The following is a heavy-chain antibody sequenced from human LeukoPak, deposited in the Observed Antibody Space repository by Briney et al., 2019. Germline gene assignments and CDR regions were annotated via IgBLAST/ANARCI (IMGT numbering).Heavy chain of an antibody. Sequence: GESLKISCEGSGYSFTNYWITWVRQMPGQGLEWMGRIDPSDSYTNYSPSFQGHVTISADKSISTAYLQWSSLKASDTAMYYCARRGRFGDSEAFDIWGQGTMVTVS. D-gene: IGHD4-17*01. CDR1: GYSFTNYW. CDR3: ARRGRFGDSEAFDI. V-gene: IGHV5-10-1*01. CDR2: IDPSDSYT. J-gene: IGHJ3*02.